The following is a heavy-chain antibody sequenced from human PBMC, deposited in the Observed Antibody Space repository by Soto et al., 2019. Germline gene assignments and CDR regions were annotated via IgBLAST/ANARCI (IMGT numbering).Heavy chain of an antibody. Sequence: SETLSLTCTVSGGSISSYYWSWIRQPPGKGLEWIGYIYYSGSTNYNPSLKSRVTISVDTSKNQFSLKLSSVTAADTAVYYCARRPGAAAFNYYYMDVWGKGTTVTVSS. V-gene: IGHV4-59*08. CDR3: ARRPGAAAFNYYYMDV. J-gene: IGHJ6*03. CDR1: GGSISSYY. D-gene: IGHD6-13*01. CDR2: IYYSGST.